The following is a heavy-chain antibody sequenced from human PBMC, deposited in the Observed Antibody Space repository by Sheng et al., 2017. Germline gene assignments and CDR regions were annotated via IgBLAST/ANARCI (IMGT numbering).Heavy chain of an antibody. CDR3: AGGGSRFNYCYYYYYMDV. V-gene: IGHV4-34*01. D-gene: IGHD3-10*01. CDR2: INHSGST. CDR1: GGSFSGYY. J-gene: IGHJ6*03. Sequence: QVQLQQWGAGLLKPSETLSLTCAVYGGSFSGYYWSWIRQPPGKGLEWIGEINHSGSTNYNPSLKSRVTISVDTSKNQFSLKLSSVTAADTAVYYCAGGGSRFNYCYYYYYMDVWGKGTTVTVSS.